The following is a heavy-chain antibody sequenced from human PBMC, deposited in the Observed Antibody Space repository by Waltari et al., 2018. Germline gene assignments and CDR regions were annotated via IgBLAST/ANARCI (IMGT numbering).Heavy chain of an antibody. CDR2: IKQDGSGK. J-gene: IGHJ4*02. CDR1: GFTFSSYW. D-gene: IGHD6-13*01. CDR3: ARVFPIAAAVDY. V-gene: IGHV3-7*01. Sequence: EVQLVESGGGLVQPGGSLRLSCAASGFTFSSYWMSWVRQAPGKGLEWVANIKQDGSGKNYVDSVKGRVTISRDNAKNSLYLQMNSLRAEDTAVYYCARVFPIAAAVDYWGQGTLVTVSS.